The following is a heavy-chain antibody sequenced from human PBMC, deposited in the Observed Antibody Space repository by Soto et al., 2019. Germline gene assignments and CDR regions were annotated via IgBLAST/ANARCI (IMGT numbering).Heavy chain of an antibody. CDR1: GFTFSSYA. D-gene: IGHD3-10*01. Sequence: EVQLLESGGGLVQPGGSLRLSCAASGFTFSSYAMSWVRQSPGKGLEWVSTVSGSGGLTYYADSVKGRFTISRDNSKNTVYLQMSSLRAEDTAVYYCAEDRYYGSGDYPLPVYWGQGKLVTVSS. CDR2: VSGSGGLT. V-gene: IGHV3-23*01. CDR3: AEDRYYGSGDYPLPVY. J-gene: IGHJ4*02.